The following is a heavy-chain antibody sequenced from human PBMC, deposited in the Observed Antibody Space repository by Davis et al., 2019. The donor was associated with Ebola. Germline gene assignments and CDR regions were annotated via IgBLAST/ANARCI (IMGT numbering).Heavy chain of an antibody. CDR1: TGSISSYY. Sequence: MPGGSLRLSCDVSTGSISSYYWSWIRQPPGKGLEWIGYIYYSGSTNYNPSLKSRVTISVDTSKNQFSLKLSSVTAADTAVYYCARGYYYGSGSYYNGGNYYYYYGMDVWGQGTTVTVSS. CDR2: IYYSGST. D-gene: IGHD3-10*01. CDR3: ARGYYYGSGSYYNGGNYYYYYGMDV. V-gene: IGHV4-59*01. J-gene: IGHJ6*02.